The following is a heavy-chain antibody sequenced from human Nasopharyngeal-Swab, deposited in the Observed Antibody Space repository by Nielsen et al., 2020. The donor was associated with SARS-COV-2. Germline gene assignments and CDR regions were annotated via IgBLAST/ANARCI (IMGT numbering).Heavy chain of an antibody. CDR1: GFTFSSYS. CDR2: ISSSSSYT. D-gene: IGHD5-18*01. CDR3: AGAPKQVWSRDYFDT. Sequence: ETLSLTCAASGFTFSSYSMNWVRQAPGKGPEWVSSISSSSSYTYYADSVKGRFTISRDNAKNSLYLQMNSLRAEDTAVYYCAGAPKQVWSRDYFDTWGQGMLVTVSS. J-gene: IGHJ4*02. V-gene: IGHV3-21*01.